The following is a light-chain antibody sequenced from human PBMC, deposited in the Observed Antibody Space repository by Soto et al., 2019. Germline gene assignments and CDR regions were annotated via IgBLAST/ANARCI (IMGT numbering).Light chain of an antibody. Sequence: QSVLTPPASASGTPGQRVTISCSGSRSNIGSNYVYWYQQVPGTAPRILMYRASQRPSRVPGQLSGSKSGTSASLDISGLLSGDEADYYWEAWDETLNALVFREGTKLT. CDR3: EAWDETLNALV. V-gene: IGLV1-47*01. CDR1: RSNIGSNY. J-gene: IGLJ2*01. CDR2: RAS.